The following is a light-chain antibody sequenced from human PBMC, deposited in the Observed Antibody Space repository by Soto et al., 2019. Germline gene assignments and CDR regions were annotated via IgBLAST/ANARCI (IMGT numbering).Light chain of an antibody. CDR3: QPYNNWPPYT. Sequence: EIVMTQSPATLSVSPGERATLSCRASQSVSSNLAWYQQKPGQAPRLLIYGASTRATGIPARFSGSGSGTEFTLTLSSLQSEDFAVYYCQPYNNWPPYTFGQGTKLEIK. J-gene: IGKJ2*01. CDR1: QSVSSN. V-gene: IGKV3-15*01. CDR2: GAS.